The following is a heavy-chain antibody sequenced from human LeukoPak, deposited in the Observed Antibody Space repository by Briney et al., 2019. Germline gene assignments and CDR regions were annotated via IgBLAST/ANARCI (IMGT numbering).Heavy chain of an antibody. Sequence: GESLKISCKGSGYSFTNYWIGWVRQMPGKGLEWMGIIYPGDSDTRYSPSFQGQVTISADKSISTAYLQWSSLKASDTAMYYCARLGDYGDYDGWFDPWGQGTLVTVSS. D-gene: IGHD4-17*01. CDR3: ARLGDYGDYDGWFDP. V-gene: IGHV5-51*01. J-gene: IGHJ5*02. CDR2: IYPGDSDT. CDR1: GYSFTNYW.